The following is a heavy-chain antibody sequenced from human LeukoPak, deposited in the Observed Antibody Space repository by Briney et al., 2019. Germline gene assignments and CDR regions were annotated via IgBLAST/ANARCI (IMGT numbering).Heavy chain of an antibody. Sequence: ASVKVSCKVSGYTLTELSMHWVRQAPGKGLEWMGGFDPEDGETIYAQKFQGRVTMTEDTSTDTAYMELSSLRSEDTAVYYCILAYPLQLERQSWGQGTLVTVSS. CDR1: GYTLTELS. CDR2: FDPEDGET. J-gene: IGHJ4*02. V-gene: IGHV1-24*01. CDR3: ILAYPLQLERQS. D-gene: IGHD1-1*01.